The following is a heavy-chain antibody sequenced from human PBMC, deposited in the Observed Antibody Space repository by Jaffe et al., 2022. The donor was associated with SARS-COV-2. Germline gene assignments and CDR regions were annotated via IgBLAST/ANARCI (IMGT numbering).Heavy chain of an antibody. CDR3: ARGHMVRGVLITSFDY. V-gene: IGHV3-21*01. D-gene: IGHD3-10*01. J-gene: IGHJ4*02. CDR1: GFTFSSYS. Sequence: EVQLVESGGGLVKPGGSLRLSCAASGFTFSSYSMNWVRQAPGKGLEWVSSISSSSSYIYYADSVKGRFTISRDNAKNSLYLQMNSLRAEDTAVYYCARGHMVRGVLITSFDYWGQGTLVTVSS. CDR2: ISSSSSYI.